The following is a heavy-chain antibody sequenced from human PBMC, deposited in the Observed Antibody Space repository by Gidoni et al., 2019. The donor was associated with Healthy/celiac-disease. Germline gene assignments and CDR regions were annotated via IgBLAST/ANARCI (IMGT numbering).Heavy chain of an antibody. D-gene: IGHD6-13*01. CDR2: ISAYNGNT. J-gene: IGHJ4*02. CDR3: ARDLRRIAAAGLSGEDY. V-gene: IGHV1-18*01. Sequence: QVQLVQSGAEVKKPGASVKVSCKASGYTFTSYGISWVRQAPGQGLEWMGWISAYNGNTNYAQKLQCRVTMTTDTSTSTAYMELRSLRSDDTAVYYCARDLRRIAAAGLSGEDYWGQGTLVTVSS. CDR1: GYTFTSYG.